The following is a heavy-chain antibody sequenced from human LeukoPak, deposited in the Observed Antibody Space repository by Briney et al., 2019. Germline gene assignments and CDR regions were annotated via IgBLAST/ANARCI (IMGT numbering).Heavy chain of an antibody. CDR1: GFTFSNSW. D-gene: IGHD5/OR15-5a*01. J-gene: IGHJ5*02. Sequence: GGSLRLSCAASGFTFSNSWMSWVRQAPGKGLEWVANINHDASATYYVDSVKGQFTISRDNDKNSLYLQMNSLRTDDTAVYYCARDTSTLCLCFDPWGQGTLVTVSS. V-gene: IGHV3-7*01. CDR3: ARDTSTLCLCFDP. CDR2: INHDASAT.